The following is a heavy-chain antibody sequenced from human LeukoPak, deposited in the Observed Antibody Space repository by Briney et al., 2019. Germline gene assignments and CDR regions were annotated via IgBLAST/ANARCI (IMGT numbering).Heavy chain of an antibody. CDR1: GFTFSSYS. V-gene: IGHV3-21*04. CDR3: AKVDTMFYYFDY. D-gene: IGHD3-10*02. J-gene: IGHJ4*02. CDR2: ISSSSSYI. Sequence: GGSLRLSCAASGFTFSSYSMNWVRQAPGKGLEWVSSISSSSSYIYYADSVKGRFTISRDNSKNTLYLQMNSLRAEDTAVYYCAKVDTMFYYFDYWGQGTLVTVSS.